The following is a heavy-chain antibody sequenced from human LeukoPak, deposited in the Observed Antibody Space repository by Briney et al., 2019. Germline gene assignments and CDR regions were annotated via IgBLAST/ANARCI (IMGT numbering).Heavy chain of an antibody. J-gene: IGHJ4*02. CDR3: ARAVPGRYSSSSYYFDY. D-gene: IGHD6-6*01. CDR1: GYTFTSYG. Sequence: ASVKVSCKASGYTFTSYGISWVRQAPGQGLEWMGWISAYNGNTNYAQKLQGRVTMTTDTSTSTAYMELRSLRSDDTAVYYCARAVPGRYSSSSYYFDYWGRGTLVTVSS. V-gene: IGHV1-18*01. CDR2: ISAYNGNT.